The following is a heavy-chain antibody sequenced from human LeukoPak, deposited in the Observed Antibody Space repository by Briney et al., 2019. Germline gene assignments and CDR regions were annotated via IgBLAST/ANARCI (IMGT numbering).Heavy chain of an antibody. CDR3: ARDPSPYYSDYGH. D-gene: IGHD4-11*01. CDR2: MYSGGGT. V-gene: IGHV3-66*01. Sequence: GGSLRLSCAASGVTVSASYMSWVRQAPGKGLEWVSIMYSGGGTDYADSVKGRFTISRDTPKNTVYLQMNSLRAEDTAVYYCARDPSPYYSDYGHWGQGTLVTVSS. J-gene: IGHJ4*02. CDR1: GVTVSASY.